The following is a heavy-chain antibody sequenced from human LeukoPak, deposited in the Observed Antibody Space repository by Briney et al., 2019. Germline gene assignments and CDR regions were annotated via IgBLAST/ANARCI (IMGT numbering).Heavy chain of an antibody. V-gene: IGHV3-13*01. CDR1: GFTFSSYD. CDR3: ARAAAGTDYYYYYMDV. D-gene: IGHD6-13*01. CDR2: IGTAGDT. J-gene: IGHJ6*03. Sequence: GGSLGLSCAAFGFTFSSYDMYWVRQATGKGLEWVSAIGTAGDTYYPGSVKGRFTISGENAKNSLYLQMNSLRAGDTAVYYCARAAAGTDYYYYYMDVWGKGTTVTVSS.